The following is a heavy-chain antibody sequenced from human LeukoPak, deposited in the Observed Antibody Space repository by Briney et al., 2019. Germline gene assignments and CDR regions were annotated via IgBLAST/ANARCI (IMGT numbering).Heavy chain of an antibody. CDR2: IKQDGSEK. D-gene: IGHD6-6*01. J-gene: IGHJ6*03. CDR3: AREGRSIYYYYYMDV. V-gene: IGHV3-7*01. Sequence: PGGSLRLSCAASGFTFSSYWMSWVRQAPGKGLEWVANIKQDGSEKYYVDSVKGRFTISRDNAKNSLYLQMNSLRAEDTAVYYCAREGRSIYYYYYMDVWGKGTTVTISS. CDR1: GFTFSSYW.